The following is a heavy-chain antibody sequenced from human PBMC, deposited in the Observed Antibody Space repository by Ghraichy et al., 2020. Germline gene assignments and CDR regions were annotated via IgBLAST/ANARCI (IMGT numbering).Heavy chain of an antibody. V-gene: IGHV3-48*02. J-gene: IGHJ6*02. Sequence: GGSLRLSCAASGFTFSSYSMNWVRQAPGKGLEWVSYISSSSSTIYYADSVKGRFTISRDNAKNSLYLQMHSLRDDDTAVYYCARDFGCSSTSCYAYSAYYYYGMDVWGQGTTVTVSS. D-gene: IGHD2-2*01. CDR1: GFTFSSYS. CDR3: ARDFGCSSTSCYAYSAYYYYGMDV. CDR2: ISSSSSTI.